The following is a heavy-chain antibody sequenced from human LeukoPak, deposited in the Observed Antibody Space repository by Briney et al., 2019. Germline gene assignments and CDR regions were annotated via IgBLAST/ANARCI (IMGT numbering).Heavy chain of an antibody. CDR2: ISGSGGST. J-gene: IGHJ5*02. D-gene: IGHD3-9*01. CDR1: GFTFSSYA. CDR3: AKGPLSTGYSDP. V-gene: IGHV3-23*01. Sequence: GGSPRLSCAASGFTFSSYAMSWVRRAPGKGLEWVSAISGSGGSTYYADSVKGRFTISRDNSKNTLYLQMNSLRAEDTAVYYCAKGPLSTGYSDPWGQGTLVTVSS.